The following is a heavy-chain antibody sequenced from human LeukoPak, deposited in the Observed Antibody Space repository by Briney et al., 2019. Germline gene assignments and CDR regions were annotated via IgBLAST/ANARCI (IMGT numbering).Heavy chain of an antibody. CDR3: AKTGAGYYYMDV. D-gene: IGHD7-27*01. V-gene: IGHV3-23*01. CDR2: ISGSGGST. J-gene: IGHJ6*03. CDR1: GFTFSSYA. Sequence: GGSLRLSCAASGFTFSSYAMSWVRQDPGKGLEWVSAISGSGGSTYYADSVKGRFTISRDNSKNTLYLQMNSLRAEDTAVYYCAKTGAGYYYMDVWGKGTTVTVSS.